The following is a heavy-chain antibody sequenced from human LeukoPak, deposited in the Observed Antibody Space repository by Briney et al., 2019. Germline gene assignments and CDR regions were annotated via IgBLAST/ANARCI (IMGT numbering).Heavy chain of an antibody. Sequence: SETLSLTCTVSGGYISSYYWSWIRQPPGKGLEGIGWMYYSWSTNYNPSLRSRVTISVDTSKNQFSLKLSSVTAADTAVYYCALGYSSSWRTPAAIDYWGQGSLVTVSS. CDR3: ALGYSSSWRTPAAIDY. V-gene: IGHV4-59*01. CDR1: GGYISSYY. D-gene: IGHD6-13*01. J-gene: IGHJ4*02. CDR2: MYYSWST.